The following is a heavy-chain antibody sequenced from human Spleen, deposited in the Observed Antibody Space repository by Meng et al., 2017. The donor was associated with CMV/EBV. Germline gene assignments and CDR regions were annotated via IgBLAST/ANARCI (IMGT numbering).Heavy chain of an antibody. CDR3: ARGEATDMVVSLFDY. Sequence: SQTLSLTCAVYGGSFSGYYWSWIRQPPGKGLEWIGEINHSGSTNYNPSLKSRVTISVDTSKNQFSLKLSSVTAADTALYYCARGEATDMVVSLFDYWGQGTLVTVSS. CDR1: GGSFSGYY. D-gene: IGHD4-23*01. CDR2: INHSGST. J-gene: IGHJ4*02. V-gene: IGHV4-34*01.